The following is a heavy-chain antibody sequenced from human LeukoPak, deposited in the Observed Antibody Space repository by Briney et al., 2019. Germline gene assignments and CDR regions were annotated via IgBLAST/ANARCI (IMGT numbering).Heavy chain of an antibody. D-gene: IGHD3-9*01. CDR2: ISGSGGST. CDR1: GFTFSSYG. Sequence: SGGSLRLSCAASGFTFSSYGMSWVRQAPGKGLEWVSAISGSGGSTYYADSVKGRFTISRDNSENTLYLQMNSLRAEDTAVYYCAKDVRYDILTGYWAFDYWGQGTLVTVSS. V-gene: IGHV3-23*01. J-gene: IGHJ4*02. CDR3: AKDVRYDILTGYWAFDY.